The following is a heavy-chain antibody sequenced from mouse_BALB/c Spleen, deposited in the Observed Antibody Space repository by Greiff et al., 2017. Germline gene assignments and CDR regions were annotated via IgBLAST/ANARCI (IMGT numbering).Heavy chain of an antibody. Sequence: EVKLMESGGGLVQPGGSMKLSCVASGFTFSNYWMNWVRQSPEKGLEWVAEIRLKSNNYATHYAESVKGRFTISRDDSKSSVYLQMNNLRAEDTGIYYCTRAGPAWFAYWGQGTLVTVSA. V-gene: IGHV6-6*02. CDR3: TRAGPAWFAY. CDR1: GFTFSNYW. J-gene: IGHJ3*01. CDR2: IRLKSNNYAT.